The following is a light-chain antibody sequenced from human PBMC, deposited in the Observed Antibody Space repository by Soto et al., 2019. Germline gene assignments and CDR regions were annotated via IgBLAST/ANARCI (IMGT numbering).Light chain of an antibody. CDR3: QQSYA. CDR1: QSIRSS. V-gene: IGKV1-39*01. Sequence: DIQVAQSPSSLSASVGDRVIITCRASQSIRSSLNWYQQKPGEAPKLLIYSASNLQSGVPSRFSGSESGTDFTLTISSLQPEDFATYYCQQSYAFGQGTKLDIK. CDR2: SAS. J-gene: IGKJ2*01.